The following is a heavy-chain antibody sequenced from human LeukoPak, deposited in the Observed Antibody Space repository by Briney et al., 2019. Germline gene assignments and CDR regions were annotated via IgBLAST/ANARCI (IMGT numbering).Heavy chain of an antibody. CDR2: IYSGGST. Sequence: GGSPRLSCAASGFTVSSNYMSWVRQAPGKGLEWVSVIYSGGSTYYADSVKGRFTISRDNSKNTLYLQMNSLRAEDTAVYYCARDDSSGYPDYWGQGTLVTVSS. V-gene: IGHV3-66*02. CDR3: ARDDSSGYPDY. D-gene: IGHD3-22*01. J-gene: IGHJ4*02. CDR1: GFTVSSNY.